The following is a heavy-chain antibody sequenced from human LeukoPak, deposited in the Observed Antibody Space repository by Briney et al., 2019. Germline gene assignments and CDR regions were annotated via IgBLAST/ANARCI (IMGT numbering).Heavy chain of an antibody. CDR2: IYTSGST. D-gene: IGHD2-2*01. J-gene: IGHJ5*02. V-gene: IGHV4-4*09. CDR3: ARSSTSWSWFDP. Sequence: SETLSLTCAVCGGSFSSYYWSWIRQPPGKGLEWIGYIYTSGSTNYNPSLKSRVTISVDTSKNQFSLKLSSVTAADTAVYYCARSSTSWSWFDPWGQGTLVTVSS. CDR1: GGSFSSYY.